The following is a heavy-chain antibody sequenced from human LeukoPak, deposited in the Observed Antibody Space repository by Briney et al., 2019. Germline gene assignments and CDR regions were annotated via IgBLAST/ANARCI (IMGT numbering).Heavy chain of an antibody. J-gene: IGHJ4*02. Sequence: GGSLRLSCAASGFTFSTYSMNWVRQAPGKGLEWVSSISSSSSYLYYADSLKGRFTISRDNAKNSVFLLLNSLRAEDTAVYYCARVLSAYCSGGSCSGNDYWGQGTLVTVSS. CDR1: GFTFSTYS. CDR3: ARVLSAYCSGGSCSGNDY. D-gene: IGHD2-15*01. V-gene: IGHV3-21*01. CDR2: ISSSSSYL.